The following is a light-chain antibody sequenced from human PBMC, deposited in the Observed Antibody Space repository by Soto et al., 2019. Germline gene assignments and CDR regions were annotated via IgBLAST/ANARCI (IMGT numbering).Light chain of an antibody. CDR3: QRYGSSPWT. CDR1: QSVSSSY. V-gene: IGKV3-20*01. Sequence: EIVLTQSPGTLSLSPGERATLSCRASQSVSSSYLAWYQQKPGQAPRLLIYGASSRATGIPDRFSGSGSGTDFTLTISRLEPEDFAVYYCQRYGSSPWTFAQGTKVEIK. J-gene: IGKJ1*01. CDR2: GAS.